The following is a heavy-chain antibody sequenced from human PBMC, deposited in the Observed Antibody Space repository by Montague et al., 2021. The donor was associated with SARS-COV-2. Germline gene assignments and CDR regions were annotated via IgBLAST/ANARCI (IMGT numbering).Heavy chain of an antibody. D-gene: IGHD5-12*01. CDR1: GLTFSSYA. J-gene: IGHJ4*02. Sequence: SLRLSCAASGLTFSSYAMHWVRQAPGKGLEWVAVISYDGSNKYYADSVKGRFTTSRDNSKNTPYLQMNSLKAEDTAVYYCARIQYGGYGGAFDYWGQGTLVTVSS. CDR2: ISYDGSNK. CDR3: ARIQYGGYGGAFDY. V-gene: IGHV3-30-3*01.